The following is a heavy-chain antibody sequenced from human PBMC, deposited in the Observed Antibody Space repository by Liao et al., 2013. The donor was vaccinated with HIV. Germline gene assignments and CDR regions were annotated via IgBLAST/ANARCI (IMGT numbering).Heavy chain of an antibody. V-gene: IGHV4-34*01. CDR1: GGSFSAYY. J-gene: IGHJ4*02. CDR3: ARGRRYYSSGRWGDY. Sequence: QVQLQQWGAGLLKPSETLSLTCAVYGGSFSAYYWSWIRQPPGKGLEWIGEINHRGGTNYNPSLKSRVTISLDTSKNQFSLKLSSVTAADTAMYYCARGRRYYSSGRWGDYWGQGTLVTVSS. CDR2: INHRGGT. D-gene: IGHD3-10*01.